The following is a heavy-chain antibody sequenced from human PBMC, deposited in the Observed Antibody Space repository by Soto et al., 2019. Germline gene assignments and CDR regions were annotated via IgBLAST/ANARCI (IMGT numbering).Heavy chain of an antibody. CDR3: ARMVGSLGGMDV. V-gene: IGHV2-70*01. CDR2: IDWDDDK. D-gene: IGHD3-16*01. Sequence: APPLKSPTQTITLTCTFSGVSLSTSGMCVSWIRQPPGKALEWLALIDWDDDKYYSTSLKTRLTISKDTSKNQVVLTMTNMDPVDTATYYCARMVGSLGGMDVWVQGTTVTVSS. J-gene: IGHJ6*02. CDR1: GVSLSTSGMC.